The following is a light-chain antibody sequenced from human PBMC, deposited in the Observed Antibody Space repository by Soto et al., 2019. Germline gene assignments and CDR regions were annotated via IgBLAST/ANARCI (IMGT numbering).Light chain of an antibody. V-gene: IGKV3-15*01. CDR2: GAS. Sequence: EIVMTQSPATLSLSPGERATLSCRASQSVSSNLAWYQQKPGQAPRLLIYGASTRATGIPTRFSGSGSGTEFTPNISSLQSAGCAVFYCQQYNNLPPYTFGEGTKLEIK. CDR1: QSVSSN. CDR3: QQYNNLPPYT. J-gene: IGKJ2*01.